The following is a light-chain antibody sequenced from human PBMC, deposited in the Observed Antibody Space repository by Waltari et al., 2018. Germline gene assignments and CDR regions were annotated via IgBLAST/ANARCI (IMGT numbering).Light chain of an antibody. V-gene: IGKV4-1*01. Sequence: DIVMTQSPDSLAWSLGERVPINCRSSQNLLYNSDNKNYLAWFQQKPGQPPKLLIYWASTRESGVPDRFSGSGSGTEFTLTISSLQAADVAVYYCQQCYSTPYTFGQGTKLEIK. J-gene: IGKJ2*01. CDR2: WAS. CDR3: QQCYSTPYT. CDR1: QNLLYNSDNKNY.